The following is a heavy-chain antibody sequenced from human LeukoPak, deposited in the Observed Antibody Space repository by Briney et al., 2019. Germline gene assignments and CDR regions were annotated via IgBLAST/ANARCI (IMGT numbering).Heavy chain of an antibody. CDR1: GGSFSGYY. D-gene: IGHD3-22*01. CDR2: INHSGST. V-gene: IGHV4-34*01. J-gene: IGHJ4*02. Sequence: PSETLSLTCAVYGGSFSGYYWSWIRQPPGKGLEWIGEINHSGSTNYNPSLKSRVTISVDTSKNQFSLKLSSVTAADTAVYYCARGPPKPYYYDSSGYYGYWDQGTLVTVSS. CDR3: ARGPPKPYYYDSSGYYGY.